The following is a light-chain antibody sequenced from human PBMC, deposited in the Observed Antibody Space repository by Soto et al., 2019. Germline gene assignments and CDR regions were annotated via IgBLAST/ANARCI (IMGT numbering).Light chain of an antibody. V-gene: IGKV3-15*01. CDR3: QRYNNWPLT. CDR1: QSVSSF. J-gene: IGKJ4*01. CDR2: GAS. Sequence: EIEVTQSPATLSLSPGERATLSXRASQSVSSFFAWYQQKPGQSPRXXIYGASNRATGIPARFSGSGAGTELTLTISSLQSEDFAIYYCQRYNNWPLTFGGGTKVDIK.